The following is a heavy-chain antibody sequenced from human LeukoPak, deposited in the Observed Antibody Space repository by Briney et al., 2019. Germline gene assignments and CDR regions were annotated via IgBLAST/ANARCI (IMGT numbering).Heavy chain of an antibody. J-gene: IGHJ3*02. CDR2: STTSGNT. V-gene: IGHV3-23*01. CDR1: GFTFSSFA. D-gene: IGHD4-17*01. CDR3: AKVRVYGDYAFDI. Sequence: GGSLRLSCAASGFTFSSFAMSWGRQAPGKGLEWVSASTTSGNTYYVDSVKGRFTISRDKSKNSLYLQMNSLRIEDTAVYYCAKVRVYGDYAFDIWGQGTMVTVSS.